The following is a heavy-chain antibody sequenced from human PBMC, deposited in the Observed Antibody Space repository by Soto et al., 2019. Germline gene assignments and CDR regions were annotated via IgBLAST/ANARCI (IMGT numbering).Heavy chain of an antibody. CDR1: GFTVSNHY. CDR3: ARDQGQQLANYYYGMDV. Sequence: GRSLRLPCAASGFTVSNHYMRWVRQDPGKGLEWVSVIYSGGSTYYADSVKGRFTISRDNSKNTLYLQMNSLRAEDTAVYYCARDQGQQLANYYYGMDVWGQGTTVTVSS. J-gene: IGHJ6*02. V-gene: IGHV3-53*01. CDR2: IYSGGST. D-gene: IGHD6-13*01.